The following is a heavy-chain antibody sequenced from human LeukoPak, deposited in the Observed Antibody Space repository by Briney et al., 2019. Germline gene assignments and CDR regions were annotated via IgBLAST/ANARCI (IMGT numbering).Heavy chain of an antibody. D-gene: IGHD2-2*01. CDR1: GYTFTSYA. J-gene: IGHJ6*03. V-gene: IGHV7-4-1*02. Sequence: ASVKVSCKASGYTFTSYAMNWVRQAPGQGLEWMGWINTNTGNPTYAQGFTGRFVFSLDTSVSTAYLQISSLKAEDTAVYYCAREPYQLLWGVSDYYYYMDVWGKGTTVTVSS. CDR3: AREPYQLLWGVSDYYYYMDV. CDR2: INTNTGNP.